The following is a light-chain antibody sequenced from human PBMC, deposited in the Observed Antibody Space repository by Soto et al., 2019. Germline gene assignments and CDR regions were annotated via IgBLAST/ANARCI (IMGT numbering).Light chain of an antibody. CDR2: GAS. J-gene: IGKJ4*01. CDR3: QQRSNPLT. Sequence: EIVWSQSPSTLSLSPGERATLSCRASQSVDTYLAWYQQKPGQAPRLLIYGASNRATGIPARFSGSGSGTDFTLTISSLEPEDFAVYYCQQRSNPLTFGGGTKVDIK. CDR1: QSVDTY. V-gene: IGKV3-11*01.